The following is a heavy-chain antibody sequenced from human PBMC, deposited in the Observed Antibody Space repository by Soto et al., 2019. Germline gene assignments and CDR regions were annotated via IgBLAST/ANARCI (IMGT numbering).Heavy chain of an antibody. D-gene: IGHD6-19*01. V-gene: IGHV4-34*01. CDR3: ARASGYSNGWGNYYCYMDV. CDR2: IQHREVTNSETP. CDR1: GGSFSNYE. Sequence: SETLSLTCAVYGGSFSNYEWTWLRQPPGKGLKRIGEIQHREVTNSETPNYNPPLQSRVAISVDPSKNQFPLKLTSVTAADTAVYYCARASGYSNGWGNYYCYMDVWGKGTTVTVSS. J-gene: IGHJ6*03.